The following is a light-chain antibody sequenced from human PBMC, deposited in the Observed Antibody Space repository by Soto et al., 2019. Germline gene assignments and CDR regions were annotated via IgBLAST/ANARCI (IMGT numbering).Light chain of an antibody. CDR2: GTS. V-gene: IGKV3-20*01. J-gene: IGKJ5*01. CDR3: QQYGSSPIT. Sequence: EIVLTQSPDTLSLSPGERATLSCRASQSVGSIYLAWYQQKPGQAPRLLIYGTSSRATGIPDRFSGSGSGTDFSLTISRLEPEDFAVYYCQQYGSSPITFGQGTRLDI. CDR1: QSVGSIY.